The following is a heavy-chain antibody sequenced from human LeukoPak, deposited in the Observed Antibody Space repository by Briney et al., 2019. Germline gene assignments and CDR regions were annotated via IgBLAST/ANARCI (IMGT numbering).Heavy chain of an antibody. Sequence: GPLRLSCVVSGFTVSSKYMTWVRQAPGKGLEWVSVFYSSGTTNYADSVKGRFIISRDNSKNTLYLQMNSLRAEDTAVYYCASRGEYSSSWYGMDVWGQGTTVTISS. D-gene: IGHD6-13*01. CDR3: ASRGEYSSSWYGMDV. V-gene: IGHV3-53*01. CDR1: GFTVSSKY. J-gene: IGHJ6*02. CDR2: FYSSGTT.